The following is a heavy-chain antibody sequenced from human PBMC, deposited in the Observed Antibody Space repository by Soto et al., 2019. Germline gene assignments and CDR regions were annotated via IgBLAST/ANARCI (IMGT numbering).Heavy chain of an antibody. CDR2: IIPIFGTA. V-gene: IGHV1-69*01. CDR1: GGTFSSYS. CDR3: ARDGGRHSGGIDY. Sequence: QVQLVQSGAEVKKPGSSVKVSCKASGGTFSSYSINWVRQAPGQGLEWMGEIIPIFGTANYAQKFQGRVTITADESTRTAYMELSSLRSGDTAVYYCARDGGRHSGGIDYWGQGTLVPVSS. D-gene: IGHD1-26*01. J-gene: IGHJ4*02.